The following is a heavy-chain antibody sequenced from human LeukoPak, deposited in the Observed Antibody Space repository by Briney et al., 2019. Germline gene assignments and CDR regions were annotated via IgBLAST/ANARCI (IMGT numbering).Heavy chain of an antibody. CDR3: AKGPYVGDDY. J-gene: IGHJ4*02. D-gene: IGHD3-16*01. V-gene: IGHV3-11*04. CDR2: ISPDGSQM. Sequence: GGSLRLSCAASGFTFSDSYMSWIRQAPGRGLEYISYISPDGSQMSYTDSVKGRFTLSRDNSKNTLYLQMNSLRAEDTAVYYCAKGPYVGDDYWGQGTLVTVSS. CDR1: GFTFSDSY.